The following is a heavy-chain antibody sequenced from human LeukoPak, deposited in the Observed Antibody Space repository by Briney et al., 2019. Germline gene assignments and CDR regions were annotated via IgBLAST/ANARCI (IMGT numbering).Heavy chain of an antibody. J-gene: IGHJ4*02. CDR1: GGSFSGYY. Sequence: SETLSLTCAVYGGSFSGYYWSWIRQPPGKGLEWIGEINHSGSTNYNPSLKSRVTISVDTSKNQFSLKLSSVTAADTAVYYCARVSRHVWGSYRSGPPDYWGQGTLVTVSS. CDR2: INHSGST. CDR3: ARVSRHVWGSYRSGPPDY. D-gene: IGHD3-16*01. V-gene: IGHV4-34*01.